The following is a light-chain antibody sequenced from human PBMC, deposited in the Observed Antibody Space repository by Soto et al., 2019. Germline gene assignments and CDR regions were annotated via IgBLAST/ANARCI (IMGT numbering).Light chain of an antibody. CDR3: SSYTSTSTLYV. Sequence: QSALTQPASVSGSPGQSITISCTGTSNDIGGYNYVSWYQQLPGKAPKLMIYEVSNRPSGVSNRFSGSKSGNTASLTISGLQAEDEADYYCSSYTSTSTLYVFGTGTKLIVL. J-gene: IGLJ1*01. V-gene: IGLV2-14*01. CDR1: SNDIGGYNY. CDR2: EVS.